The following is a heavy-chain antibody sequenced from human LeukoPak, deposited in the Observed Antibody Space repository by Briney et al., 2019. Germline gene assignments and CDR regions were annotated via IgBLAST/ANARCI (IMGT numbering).Heavy chain of an antibody. D-gene: IGHD3-10*01. Sequence: GGSLRLSCAASGFTFSSYWMHWVRQAPGKGLVWVSRISSDGSSTAHADAVKGRFTISRDNAKNTLYLHLSSLRAEDTAVYFCARGGVASACDYWGQGILVTVSS. CDR1: GFTFSSYW. J-gene: IGHJ4*02. V-gene: IGHV3-74*01. CDR3: ARGGVASACDY. CDR2: ISSDGSST.